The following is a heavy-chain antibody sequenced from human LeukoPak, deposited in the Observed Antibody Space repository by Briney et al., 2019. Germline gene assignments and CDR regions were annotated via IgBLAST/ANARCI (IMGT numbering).Heavy chain of an antibody. J-gene: IGHJ5*02. Sequence: GASVKVSCKASGYTFTGYYMHWVRQAPGQGLEWMGRTNPNSGGTNYAQKFQGRVTMTRDTSISTAYMELSRLRSDDTAVYYCARDSSFYCSGGSCYPYNWFDPWGQGTLVTVSS. CDR3: ARDSSFYCSGGSCYPYNWFDP. V-gene: IGHV1-2*06. D-gene: IGHD2-15*01. CDR2: TNPNSGGT. CDR1: GYTFTGYY.